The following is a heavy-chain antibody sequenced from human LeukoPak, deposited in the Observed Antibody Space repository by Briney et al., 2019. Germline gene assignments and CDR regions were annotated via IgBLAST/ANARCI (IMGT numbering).Heavy chain of an antibody. J-gene: IGHJ6*02. D-gene: IGHD2-8*01. CDR3: ANNGVSPNYYYGMNV. CDR2: IWYDGSNI. V-gene: IGHV3-33*07. Sequence: GGSLRLSCATSGFTFSTYAMSWVRQAPGKGLEWLAVIWYDGSNIHYADSVQGRFTISRDSSKNMLYLQMNSLRAEDTGVYYCANNGVSPNYYYGMNVWGQGTTVTVSS. CDR1: GFTFSTYA.